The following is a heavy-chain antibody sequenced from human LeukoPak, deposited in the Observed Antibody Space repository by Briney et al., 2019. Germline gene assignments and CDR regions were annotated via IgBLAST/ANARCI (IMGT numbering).Heavy chain of an antibody. V-gene: IGHV3-21*01. Sequence: GGSLRLSCAASGFTFDDYGMSWVRQVPGKGLEWVSSISSSSSYIYYADSVKGRFTISRDNAKNSLYLQMNSLRAEDTAVYYCARVYSGYGGSMDVWGKGTTVTVSS. CDR2: ISSSSSYI. CDR1: GFTFDDYG. J-gene: IGHJ6*04. D-gene: IGHD5-12*01. CDR3: ARVYSGYGGSMDV.